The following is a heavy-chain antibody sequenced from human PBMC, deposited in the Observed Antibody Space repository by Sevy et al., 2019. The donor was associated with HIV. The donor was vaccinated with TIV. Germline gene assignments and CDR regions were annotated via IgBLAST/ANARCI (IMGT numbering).Heavy chain of an antibody. D-gene: IGHD3-10*01. CDR3: TTGRGGLLWFGELSQNYYYGMDV. J-gene: IGHJ6*02. CDR1: GFTFSNAW. V-gene: IGHV3-15*01. Sequence: GGSLRLSCAASGFTFSNAWMSWVRQAPGKGLEWVGRIKSKTDGGTTDYAAPVKGRLTISRDDSKNTLYLQMNSLKTEETAVYYCTTGRGGLLWFGELSQNYYYGMDVWGQGTTVTVSS. CDR2: IKSKTDGGTT.